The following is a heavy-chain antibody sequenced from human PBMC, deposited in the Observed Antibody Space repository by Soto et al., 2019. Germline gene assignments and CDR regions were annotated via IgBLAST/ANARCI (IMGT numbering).Heavy chain of an antibody. Sequence: QVQLQESGPGLVKPSDTLSLICAVSGYSISSSNWWGWIRQPPGKGLEWIGNIYYSGSAYYNPSHESRVTMSVDTSKNQFSLKLTSVTAVDTAVYYCARGDYAKAFDIWGKGTTVTVSS. V-gene: IGHV4-28*03. CDR3: ARGDYAKAFDI. J-gene: IGHJ3*02. CDR1: GYSISSSNW. CDR2: IYYSGSA. D-gene: IGHD2-2*01.